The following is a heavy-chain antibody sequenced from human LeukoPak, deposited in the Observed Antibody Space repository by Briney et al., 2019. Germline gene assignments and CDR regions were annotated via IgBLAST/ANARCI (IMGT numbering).Heavy chain of an antibody. V-gene: IGHV3-48*03. Sequence: AGSLRLSCAAAGFSFSSYEMSWVRQAPGQGRVWVSYIFSSGSTIYYADSVKGRFTISRDNAKNSLYLQMNSLRADDTAFYYCARNSRYCSGGSCYMDAFDIWGQGTMVTVSS. CDR2: IFSSGSTI. J-gene: IGHJ3*02. CDR1: GFSFSSYE. CDR3: ARNSRYCSGGSCYMDAFDI. D-gene: IGHD2-15*01.